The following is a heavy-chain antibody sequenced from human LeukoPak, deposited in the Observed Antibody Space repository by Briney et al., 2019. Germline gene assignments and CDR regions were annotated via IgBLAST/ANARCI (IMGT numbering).Heavy chain of an antibody. J-gene: IGHJ4*02. V-gene: IGHV1-2*02. CDR1: GYTFTGNY. CDR2: INPNSGGT. D-gene: IGHD6-6*01. CDR3: ARVRWYSSSSSLDY. Sequence: ASVKVSCKASGYTFTGNYMHWVRQAPGQGLEWMGWINPNSGGTNYAQKFQGRVTMTRDTSISTAYMELSRLRSDDTAVYYCARVRWYSSSSSLDYWGQGTLVTVSS.